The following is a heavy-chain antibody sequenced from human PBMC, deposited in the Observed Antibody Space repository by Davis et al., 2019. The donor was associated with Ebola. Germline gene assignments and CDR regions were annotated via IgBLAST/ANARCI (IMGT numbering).Heavy chain of an antibody. J-gene: IGHJ4*02. Sequence: GESLKISCAASGFTFSSYSMNWVRQAPGKGLEWVSSISSSSSYIYYADSVKGRFTISRDNAKNSLYLQMNSLRAEDTAVYYCARDGGEWELLQNFDYWGQGTLVTVSS. CDR1: GFTFSSYS. V-gene: IGHV3-21*01. D-gene: IGHD1-26*01. CDR2: ISSSSSYI. CDR3: ARDGGEWELLQNFDY.